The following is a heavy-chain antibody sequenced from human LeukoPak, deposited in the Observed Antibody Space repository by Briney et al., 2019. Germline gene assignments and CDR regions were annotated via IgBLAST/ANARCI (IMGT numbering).Heavy chain of an antibody. D-gene: IGHD1-14*01. V-gene: IGHV4-4*07. J-gene: IGHJ6*02. CDR1: GGSFSNYY. Sequence: SETLSLTCTVSGGSFSNYYWSWIRQPAGKGLEWIGRIYTSGSTNYNPPVKSRVTMSVDTSNNQFSLKLTSVTAADTAVYYCARQPPQYYGMDVWGQGTTVTVSS. CDR3: ARQPPQYYGMDV. CDR2: IYTSGST.